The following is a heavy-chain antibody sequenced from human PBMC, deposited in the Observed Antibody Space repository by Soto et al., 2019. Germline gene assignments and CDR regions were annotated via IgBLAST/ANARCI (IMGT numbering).Heavy chain of an antibody. CDR3: VRHVRTAMAIWNYYYYYGMDV. CDR1: GYTFTSYG. D-gene: IGHD5-18*01. Sequence: GASVKVSCKASGYTFTSYGISWVRQAPGQGLEWMGWISAYNGNTNYAQKLQGRVTMTTDTSTSTAYMELRSLRSDDTAVYYCVRHVRTAMAIWNYYYYYGMDVWGQGTTVTVSS. CDR2: ISAYNGNT. V-gene: IGHV1-18*01. J-gene: IGHJ6*02.